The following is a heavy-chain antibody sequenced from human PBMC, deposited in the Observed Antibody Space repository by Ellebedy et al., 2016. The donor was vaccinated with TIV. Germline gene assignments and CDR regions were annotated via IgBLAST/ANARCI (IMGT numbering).Heavy chain of an antibody. Sequence: GESLKISCAASGFTFTGYAMSWVRQAPGKGLEWVSAISGGGGSTYYADSVKGRFIISRDNSKNTLYLQMNSLRVEDTAIYYCAKERSHHVAVAGSFDYWGRGTLVTVSS. CDR2: ISGGGGST. V-gene: IGHV3-23*01. CDR1: GFTFTGYA. CDR3: AKERSHHVAVAGSFDY. J-gene: IGHJ4*02. D-gene: IGHD6-19*01.